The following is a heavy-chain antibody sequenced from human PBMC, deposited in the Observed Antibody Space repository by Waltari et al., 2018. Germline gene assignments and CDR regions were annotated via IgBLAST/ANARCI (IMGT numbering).Heavy chain of an antibody. CDR1: GFTFSHVW. J-gene: IGHJ4*02. D-gene: IGHD3-16*01. CDR2: IKQDGTEQ. Sequence: DVQLTASGGGLVQPGGSLRLCCAGSGFTFSHVWMTWLRQVPGKGLEWVANIKQDGTEQYFVDSFKGRFTISRDNAKRSLYLQMNNLRVDDTAMYYCARGGGDGQVHHWGQGTLVTVSS. CDR3: ARGGGDGQVHH. V-gene: IGHV3-7*03.